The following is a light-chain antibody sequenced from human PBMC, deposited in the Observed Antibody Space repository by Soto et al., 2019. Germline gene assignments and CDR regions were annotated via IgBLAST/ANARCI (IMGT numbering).Light chain of an antibody. V-gene: IGKV3-11*01. CDR2: DAS. CDR3: QHRSSWPPIT. CDR1: QSVSTY. Sequence: EILLTHSPATLSLSPGERATLSCRASQSVSTYLAWYQQKPGQAPRLLIYDASNRATGIPARFSGSGSGTDFTLTISSLQSEDFAVYYCQHRSSWPPITFGQGTRLEVK. J-gene: IGKJ5*01.